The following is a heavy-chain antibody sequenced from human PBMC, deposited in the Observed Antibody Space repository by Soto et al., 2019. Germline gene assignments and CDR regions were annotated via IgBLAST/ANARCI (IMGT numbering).Heavy chain of an antibody. V-gene: IGHV4-4*07. J-gene: IGHJ4*02. CDR2: IYTSGST. CDR3: ARPPISYDYGDFLDY. D-gene: IGHD4-17*01. CDR1: GGSISSYY. Sequence: SETLSLTCTVSGGSISSYYWSWIRQPAGKGLEWIGRIYTSGSTNYNPSLKSRVTMSVDTSKNQFSLKLSSVTAADTAVYYCARPPISYDYGDFLDYWGQGTLVTVSS.